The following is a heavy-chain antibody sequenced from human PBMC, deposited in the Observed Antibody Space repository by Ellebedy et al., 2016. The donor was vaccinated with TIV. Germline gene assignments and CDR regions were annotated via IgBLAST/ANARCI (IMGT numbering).Heavy chain of an antibody. D-gene: IGHD6-13*01. V-gene: IGHV3-13*01. Sequence: GESLKISCAASGFTFSSYDMHWVRQATGKGLEWVSAIGTAGDTYYSGSVKGRFTISRENAKNSLYLQMNSLKTEDTAVYYCTTAPGLGSSSWYRGEDYWGQGTLVTVSS. CDR2: IGTAGDT. CDR1: GFTFSSYD. CDR3: TTAPGLGSSSWYRGEDY. J-gene: IGHJ4*02.